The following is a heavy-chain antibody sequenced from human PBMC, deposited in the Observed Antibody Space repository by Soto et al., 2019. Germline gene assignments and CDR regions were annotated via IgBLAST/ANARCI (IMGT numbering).Heavy chain of an antibody. CDR2: ISYDGSNK. CDR1: GFTFSSYA. Sequence: QVQLVESGGGVVQPGRSLRLSCAASGFTFSSYAMHWVRQAPGKGLEWVAVISYDGSNKYYADSVKGRFTISRDNSKNTLYLQMNSLRAEDTAVYYCASVYYDYVWGSYRSLLHNFDYWGQGTLVTVSS. CDR3: ASVYYDYVWGSYRSLLHNFDY. J-gene: IGHJ4*02. V-gene: IGHV3-30-3*01. D-gene: IGHD3-16*02.